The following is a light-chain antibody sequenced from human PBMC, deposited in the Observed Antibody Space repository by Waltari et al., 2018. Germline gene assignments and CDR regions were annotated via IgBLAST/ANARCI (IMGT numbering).Light chain of an antibody. CDR2: DAS. Sequence: DIQMTQSPSSLSASVGDRVTITCQASQDINNYLNWYQQKPGKPPKLLIYDASDLETGVPSRFSGSGSGTDFTFTISSLQPEDIATYYCQQYDHVPPSITFGQGTRLEIK. J-gene: IGKJ5*01. CDR3: QQYDHVPPSIT. V-gene: IGKV1-33*01. CDR1: QDINNY.